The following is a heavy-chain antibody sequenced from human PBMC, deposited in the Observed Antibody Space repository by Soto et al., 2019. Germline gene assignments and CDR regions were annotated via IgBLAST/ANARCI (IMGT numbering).Heavy chain of an antibody. CDR2: IIAIFGTA. V-gene: IGHV1-69*12. Sequence: QVQLVQSGAEVKKPGSSVKVSCKASGGTFSRYAISWVRQAPGQGLEWMGGIIAIFGTANYAQKFQGRVTITADESTSTSYMELSSLTSEDTAVYYCARDIVFGGTYGMDVCGQGTTVTVSS. CDR1: GGTFSRYA. D-gene: IGHD3-16*01. CDR3: ARDIVFGGTYGMDV. J-gene: IGHJ6*02.